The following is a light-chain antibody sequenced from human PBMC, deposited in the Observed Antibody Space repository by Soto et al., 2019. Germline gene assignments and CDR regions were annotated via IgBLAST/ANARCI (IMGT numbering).Light chain of an antibody. Sequence: DIRWTKYPSFLAASVEGRVTSTCGASQGISSYLAWYQQKPGKAPKLLIYAASTLHSRVPSRFSGCGSGTEFTLTISSLQPEDFATYYCQHYNSYSEAVGQGTKVDIK. J-gene: IGKJ1*01. CDR3: QHYNSYSEA. CDR2: AAS. V-gene: IGKV1-9*01. CDR1: QGISSY.